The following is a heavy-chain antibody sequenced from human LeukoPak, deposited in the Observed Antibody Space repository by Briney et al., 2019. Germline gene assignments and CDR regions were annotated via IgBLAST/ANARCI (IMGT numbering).Heavy chain of an antibody. D-gene: IGHD5-12*01. V-gene: IGHV4-59*01. CDR1: GGSISSYY. CDR3: ARSRAYDYHFDN. Sequence: SETLSLTCTVPGGSISSYYWSWIRQAPGKGLEWIGNIYYSGTTNYNPSLKSRVTISVDTSKNQFSLKLTSVTAADTAVYYCARSRAYDYHFDNWGQGTLVTVSS. J-gene: IGHJ4*02. CDR2: IYYSGTT.